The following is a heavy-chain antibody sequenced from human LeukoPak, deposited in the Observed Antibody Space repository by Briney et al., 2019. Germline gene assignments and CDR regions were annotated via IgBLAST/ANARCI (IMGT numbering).Heavy chain of an antibody. CDR2: ISAYNGNT. V-gene: IGHV1-18*01. Sequence: ASVKVSCKASGYTFTSYGISWVRQAPGQGLEWMGWISAYNGNTNYAQKLQGRVTMTTDTSTSTAYMELRSLRSDETAAYYCASGDSIAVADTTFDYWGQGTLVTVSS. J-gene: IGHJ4*02. CDR3: ASGDSIAVADTTFDY. CDR1: GYTFTSYG. D-gene: IGHD6-19*01.